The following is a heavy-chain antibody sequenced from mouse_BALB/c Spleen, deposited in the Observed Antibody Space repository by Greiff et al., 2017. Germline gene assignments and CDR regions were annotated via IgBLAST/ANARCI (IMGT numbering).Heavy chain of an antibody. J-gene: IGHJ3*01. D-gene: IGHD1-1*01. Sequence: VQLKQPGAELVMPGASVKMSCKASGYTFTDYWMHWVKQRPGQGLEWIGAIDTSDSYTSYNQKFKGKATLTVDESSSTAYMQLSSLTSEDSAVYYCASGDYYGSSFSFAYWGQGTLVTVSA. CDR2: IDTSDSYT. V-gene: IGHV1-69*01. CDR3: ASGDYYGSSFSFAY. CDR1: GYTFTDYW.